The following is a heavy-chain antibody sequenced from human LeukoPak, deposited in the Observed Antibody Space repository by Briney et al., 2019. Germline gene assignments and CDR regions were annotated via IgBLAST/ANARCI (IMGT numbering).Heavy chain of an antibody. D-gene: IGHD6-6*01. CDR3: ARAPAIAARPLGSDY. J-gene: IGHJ4*02. Sequence: SETLSLTCTVSGGSISSYYWSWIRQPPGKGLEWIGYIYYSGSTNYNPSLKSRVHISVDTSKNQFSLKLSSVTAADTAVYYCARAPAIAARPLGSDYWGQGTLVTVSS. V-gene: IGHV4-59*01. CDR2: IYYSGST. CDR1: GGSISSYY.